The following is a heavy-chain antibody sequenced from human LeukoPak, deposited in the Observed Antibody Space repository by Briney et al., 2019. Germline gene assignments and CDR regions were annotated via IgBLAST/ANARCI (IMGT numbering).Heavy chain of an antibody. CDR1: GFTFSSHW. V-gene: IGHV3-74*01. Sequence: GGSLGHSCAASGFTFSSHWMHWVRQAPGKGLVCVARIKSDGTYRDYGDSVRGRFTISRDNAKDTLYLQMNSLRAEDTAVYYCVRDDRSYGVDYWGQGTPVTVSS. CDR3: VRDDRSYGVDY. CDR2: IKSDGTYR. D-gene: IGHD4-17*01. J-gene: IGHJ4*02.